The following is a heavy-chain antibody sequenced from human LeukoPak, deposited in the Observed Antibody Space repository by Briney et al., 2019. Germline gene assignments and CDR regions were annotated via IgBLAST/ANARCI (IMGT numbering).Heavy chain of an antibody. V-gene: IGHV3-30*17. Sequence: PGGSLTLSCAASGYTFSSYAMHWVRQAPRKGLEWVAVISYDGSNKYYADPVKGRLTISRDNSKNTLYPQINTLRAADDAVFYFARDSLTGTRVSQGTPDDYGGEGTLVTVSS. D-gene: IGHD1-20*01. J-gene: IGHJ4*02. CDR1: GYTFSSYA. CDR3: ARDSLTGTRVSQGTPDDY. CDR2: ISYDGSNK.